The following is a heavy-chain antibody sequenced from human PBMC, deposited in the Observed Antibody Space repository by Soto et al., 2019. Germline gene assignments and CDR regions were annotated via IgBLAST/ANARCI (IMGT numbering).Heavy chain of an antibody. Sequence: SETLSLTCAVSGGSISSSNWWSWVRQPPGKGLEWIGEIYHSGSTNYNPSLKSRVTISVDKSKNQFSLKLSSVTAADTAVYYCARVSYHGSGSYYNVRWFDPWGQGTLVTVSS. CDR1: GGSISSSNW. V-gene: IGHV4-4*02. J-gene: IGHJ5*02. CDR3: ARVSYHGSGSYYNVRWFDP. D-gene: IGHD3-10*01. CDR2: IYHSGST.